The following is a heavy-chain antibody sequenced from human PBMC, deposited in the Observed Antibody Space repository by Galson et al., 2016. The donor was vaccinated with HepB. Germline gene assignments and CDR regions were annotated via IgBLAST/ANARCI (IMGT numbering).Heavy chain of an antibody. CDR2: ASYSGNR. J-gene: IGHJ4*02. CDR1: GGSISSSPYS. CDR3: ATDTTVYQFDF. Sequence: SETLSLTCSVSGGSISSSPYSWNWIRQPPGKGLEWIGSASYSGNRFFNPSLKSRLTISVDTSKNHFSLNLNSVSAADTAVYYCATDTTVYQFDFWGQGALVTVS. V-gene: IGHV4-39*02. D-gene: IGHD3-22*01.